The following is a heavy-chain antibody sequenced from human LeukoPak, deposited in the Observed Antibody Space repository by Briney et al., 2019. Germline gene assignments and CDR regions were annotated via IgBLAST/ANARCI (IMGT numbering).Heavy chain of an antibody. CDR1: GFTFSNYY. CDR3: ARASTTWYTPDY. Sequence: GGSLRLSCAASGFTFSNYYMNWVRQAPGKGLEWVSYISSSGSPIYYADPVKGRFTISRDNAENSLYLQMNSLRVEDTAVYYCARASTTWYTPDYWGQGTLVTVSS. D-gene: IGHD6-13*01. V-gene: IGHV3-11*04. CDR2: ISSSGSPI. J-gene: IGHJ4*02.